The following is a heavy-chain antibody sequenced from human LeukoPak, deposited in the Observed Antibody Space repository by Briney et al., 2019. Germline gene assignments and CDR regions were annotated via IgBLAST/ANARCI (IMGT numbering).Heavy chain of an antibody. CDR1: GGSISGFY. CDR2: IYYSGST. CDR3: ARSLGTGYDPRSYWNYYMDV. J-gene: IGHJ6*03. V-gene: IGHV4-59*01. Sequence: PSETLSLTCTVSGGSISGFYWSWIRQSPGKGLEWIGYIYYSGSTNYNPSLKSRVTISVDTSKNQFSLKLSSVTAADTAVYYCARSLGTGYDPRSYWNYYMDVWGKGTTVTVSS. D-gene: IGHD5-12*01.